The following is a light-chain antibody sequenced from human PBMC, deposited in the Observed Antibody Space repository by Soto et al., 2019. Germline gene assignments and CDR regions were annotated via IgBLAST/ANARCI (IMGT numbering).Light chain of an antibody. CDR1: QDISDV. CDR2: DAY. CDR3: KQFYDLPIT. V-gene: IGKV1-33*01. J-gene: IGKJ5*01. Sequence: IQITQSPSALSASPGDRVTITYQARQDISDVLNWYQQQPGKAHKVLIYDAYKLQTGVQSRFSGRGSGKDFTFTISSLQPDDSGTYYCKQFYDLPITFGQGTRLEIK.